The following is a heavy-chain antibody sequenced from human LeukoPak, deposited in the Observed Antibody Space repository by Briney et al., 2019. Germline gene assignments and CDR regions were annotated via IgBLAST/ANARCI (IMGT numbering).Heavy chain of an antibody. CDR1: GGSISSYY. CDR3: AGHKYYYDSSGYYLFDY. CDR2: IYTSGST. V-gene: IGHV4-4*07. D-gene: IGHD3-22*01. J-gene: IGHJ4*02. Sequence: SETLSLTCTVSGGSISSYYWSWIRQPAGKGLEWIGRIYTSGSTNYNPSLKSRVTMSVDTSKNQFSLKLSSVTAADTAVYYCAGHKYYYDSSGYYLFDYWGQGTLVTVSS.